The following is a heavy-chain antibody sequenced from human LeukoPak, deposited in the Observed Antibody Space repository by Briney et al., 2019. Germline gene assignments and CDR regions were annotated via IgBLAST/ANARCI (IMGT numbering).Heavy chain of an antibody. V-gene: IGHV1-18*01. D-gene: IGHD1-1*01. Sequence: ASVKVSCKASGYTFTTYGISWVRQAPGQGLEWMGWIIAYNGNTNYAQKFQGRVTMTIDTSTSTAYMELRSLRSDDTAVYYCARDWKGEAPTGHNFDYWGQGTLVTVSS. CDR2: IIAYNGNT. CDR1: GYTFTTYG. J-gene: IGHJ4*02. CDR3: ARDWKGEAPTGHNFDY.